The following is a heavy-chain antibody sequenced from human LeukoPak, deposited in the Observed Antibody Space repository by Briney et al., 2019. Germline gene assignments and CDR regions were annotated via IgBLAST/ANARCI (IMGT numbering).Heavy chain of an antibody. D-gene: IGHD6-13*01. Sequence: ASVKVSCKASGYTFTTYAMHWVRQATGQRLEWMGWINAGNGNTKYSQNFQGRVTITRDTSASTAYMELSSLRSEDTAVYYCARDQHSSSWFQHWGQGTLVTVSS. J-gene: IGHJ1*01. CDR1: GYTFTTYA. CDR3: ARDQHSSSWFQH. V-gene: IGHV1-3*01. CDR2: INAGNGNT.